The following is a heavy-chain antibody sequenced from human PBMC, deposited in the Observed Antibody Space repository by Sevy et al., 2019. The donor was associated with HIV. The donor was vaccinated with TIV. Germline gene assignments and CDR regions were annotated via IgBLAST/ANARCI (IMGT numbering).Heavy chain of an antibody. CDR3: AREGCTKPHDY. CDR2: LSFGCGEI. Sequence: GGSLRLSCAASGFTFSKYSMSWVRQPPGKGLEWVSTLSFGCGEINYADSGKGRFTISRDNSKSSVELQMNNLGPEDTAVYYCAREGCTKPHDYWGQGTLVTVSS. D-gene: IGHD2-8*01. V-gene: IGHV3-23*01. J-gene: IGHJ4*02. CDR1: GFTFSKYS.